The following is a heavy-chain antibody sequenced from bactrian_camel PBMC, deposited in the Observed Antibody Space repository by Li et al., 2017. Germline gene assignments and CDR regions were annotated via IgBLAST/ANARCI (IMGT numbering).Heavy chain of an antibody. CDR3: VAGWSFGVGTLLRRHVNY. CDR1: SNTATIPC. V-gene: IGHV3S53*01. CDR2: IYKGVMR. J-gene: IGHJ4*01. Sequence: HVQLVESGGDSAQAGGALRLSCVASSNTATIPCMGWFRQAPGREREAVATIYKGVMRTYADSVKGRYTISEDNAKNMVYLQVDSLKAEDTAMYYCVAGWSFGVGTLLRRHVNYWGQGTQVTVS. D-gene: IGHD3*01.